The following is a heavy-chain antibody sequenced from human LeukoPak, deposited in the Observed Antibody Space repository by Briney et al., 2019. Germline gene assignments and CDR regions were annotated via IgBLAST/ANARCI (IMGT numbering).Heavy chain of an antibody. D-gene: IGHD3-22*01. CDR2: ISGSGGRT. V-gene: IGHV3-23*01. CDR1: GFTLSSYA. CDR3: AKYYDTSGSSIDY. Sequence: GGSLRLSCAASGFTLSSYAMSWVRQDPGKGLEWVSAISGSGGRTYYADSVKGRFTISRDNSKNTLYLQMNSLRAEDTAVYYCAKYYDTSGSSIDYWGQGTLVTVSS. J-gene: IGHJ4*02.